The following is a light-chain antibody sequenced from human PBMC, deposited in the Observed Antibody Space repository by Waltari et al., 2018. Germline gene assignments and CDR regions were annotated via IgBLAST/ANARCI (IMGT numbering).Light chain of an antibody. Sequence: EIVMTQSPATLSVSLGERATLSCRASQDILANLAWYQQKPGQAPRLLIYGASPRATGIPARFSGSGSGTEFTLTLTSLQSEDSAIYYCQQYHIWPLYLTFGGGTKVEIK. CDR1: QDILAN. CDR3: QQYHIWPLYLT. J-gene: IGKJ4*01. V-gene: IGKV3-15*01. CDR2: GAS.